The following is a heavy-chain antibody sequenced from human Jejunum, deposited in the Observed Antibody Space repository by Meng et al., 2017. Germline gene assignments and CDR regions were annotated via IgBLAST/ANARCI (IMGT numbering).Heavy chain of an antibody. CDR3: ATSGGGFDY. D-gene: IGHD1-26*01. CDR1: AYTFTNYD. V-gene: IGHV7-4-1*02. Sequence: QVQQVRSGSELKKPGASVKVSCMASAYTFTNYDINWVRQAPGQGLEWMGWINTKTGNPMYAQGFTGRFVFSLDTSVSTAHLHISTLTPEDTAVYYCATSGGGFDYWGQGTLVTVSS. CDR2: INTKTGNP. J-gene: IGHJ4*02.